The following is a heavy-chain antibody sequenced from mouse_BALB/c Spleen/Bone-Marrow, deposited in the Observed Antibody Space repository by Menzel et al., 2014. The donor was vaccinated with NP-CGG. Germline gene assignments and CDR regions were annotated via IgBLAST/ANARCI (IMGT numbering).Heavy chain of an antibody. Sequence: EVHLVESGGGLVQPGGSLRLSCAASGFTFTDYYISWVRQPPGKALEWLGFIRNKVKGYTTDYSASVKGRFTISRDNSQSIFYLQMNTLRAEDSATYYCARDENVGIYWYFDVWGAGTTVTVSS. CDR2: IRNKVKGYTT. CDR1: GFTFTDYY. V-gene: IGHV7-3*02. J-gene: IGHJ1*01. CDR3: ARDENVGIYWYFDV.